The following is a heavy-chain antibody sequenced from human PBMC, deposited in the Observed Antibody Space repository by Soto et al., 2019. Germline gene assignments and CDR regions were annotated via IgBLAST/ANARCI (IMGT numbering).Heavy chain of an antibody. J-gene: IGHJ3*02. CDR3: ARGSGSSGYYLDDAFDI. CDR1: GGSFSGYY. CDR2: INHSGST. D-gene: IGHD3-22*01. V-gene: IGHV4-34*01. Sequence: SETLSLTCAVYGGSFSGYYWSWIRQPPGKGLEWIGEINHSGSTNYNPSLKSRVTISVDTSKNQFSLKLSSVTAADTAVYYCARGSGSSGYYLDDAFDIWGQVTMVTVSS.